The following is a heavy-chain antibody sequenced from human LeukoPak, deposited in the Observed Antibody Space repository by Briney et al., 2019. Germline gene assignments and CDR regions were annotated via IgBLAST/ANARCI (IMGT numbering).Heavy chain of an antibody. CDR3: ARELDGDSYGGAFDI. J-gene: IGHJ3*02. Sequence: ASVKVSCKASGYTFTGYYMHWVRQAPGQGLEWMGWINPNSGGTNYAQKFQGRVTMTRDTSISTAYMELSRLRSDDTAVYYCARELDGDSYGGAFDIWGQGTMVTVSS. CDR1: GYTFTGYY. D-gene: IGHD4-17*01. CDR2: INPNSGGT. V-gene: IGHV1-2*02.